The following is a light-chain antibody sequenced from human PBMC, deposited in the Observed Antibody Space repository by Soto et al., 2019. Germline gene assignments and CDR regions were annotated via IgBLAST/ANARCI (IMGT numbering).Light chain of an antibody. CDR1: QSISSW. CDR2: KAS. CDR3: QQYNSYPGT. J-gene: IGKJ1*01. V-gene: IGKV1-5*03. Sequence: DIQMTQSPSTLSASVGDRVTITCRASQSISSWLAWYHQKPGKAPKLLIYKASSLESGVPSRFSGSGSGTEFTLTIISLQPDDFATYYCQQYNSYPGTFGQGTKVEIK.